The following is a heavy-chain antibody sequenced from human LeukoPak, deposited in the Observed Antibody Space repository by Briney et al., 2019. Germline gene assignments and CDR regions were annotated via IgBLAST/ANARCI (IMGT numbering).Heavy chain of an antibody. V-gene: IGHV4-59*12. Sequence: SETLSLTCTVSGGSISSYYWSWIRQPPGKGLEWIGYIYYSGSTNYNPSLKSRVTISVDTSKNQFSLKLSSVTAADTAVYYCARGAEMATRKGFDYWGQGTLVTVSS. J-gene: IGHJ4*02. CDR2: IYYSGST. CDR1: GGSISSYY. CDR3: ARGAEMATRKGFDY. D-gene: IGHD5-12*01.